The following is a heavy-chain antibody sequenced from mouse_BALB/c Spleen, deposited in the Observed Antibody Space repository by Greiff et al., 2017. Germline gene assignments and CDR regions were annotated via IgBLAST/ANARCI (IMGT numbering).Heavy chain of an antibody. D-gene: IGHD2-4*01. V-gene: IGHV5-17*02. J-gene: IGHJ3*01. CDR2: ISSGSSTI. CDR3: ARPRDYAWFAY. Sequence: EVHLVESGGGLVQPGGSRKLSCAASGFTFSSFGMHWVRQAPEKGLEWVAYISSGSSTIYYADTVKGRFTISRDNPKNTLFLQMTSLRSEDTAMYYCARPRDYAWFAYWGQGTLVTVSA. CDR1: GFTFSSFG.